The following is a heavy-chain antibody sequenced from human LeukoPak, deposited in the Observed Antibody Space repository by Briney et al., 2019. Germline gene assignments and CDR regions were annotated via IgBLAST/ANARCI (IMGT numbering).Heavy chain of an antibody. CDR2: INPNSGGT. J-gene: IGHJ4*02. CDR1: GYTFTSYG. CDR3: ARVVVAAYFDY. Sequence: ASVKVSCKASGYTFTSYGISWVRQAPGQGLEWMGWINPNSGGTNYAQKFQGRVTMTRDTSISTAYMELSRLRSDDTAVYYCARVVVAAYFDYWGQGTLVTVSS. D-gene: IGHD2-15*01. V-gene: IGHV1-2*02.